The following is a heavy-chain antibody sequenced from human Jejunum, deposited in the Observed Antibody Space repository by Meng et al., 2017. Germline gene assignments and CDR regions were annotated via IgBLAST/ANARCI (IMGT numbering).Heavy chain of an antibody. V-gene: IGHV4-4*02. D-gene: IGHD3-22*01. CDR2: IYHNGTT. CDR3: ARVQGDFYDNDAYYSYFAN. Sequence: SGSCVVQPVETRCPTCTAVVGLVSTWWSWVRQPPGKGLEWIVDIYHNGTTNYNPSLLSRVTISVDKSENQFSLKLRSVTAADTAVYYCARVQGDFYDNDAYYSYFANWGPGALVTVSS. CDR1: VGLVSTW. J-gene: IGHJ4*02.